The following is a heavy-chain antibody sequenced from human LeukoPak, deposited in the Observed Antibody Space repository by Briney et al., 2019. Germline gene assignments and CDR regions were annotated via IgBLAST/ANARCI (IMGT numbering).Heavy chain of an antibody. D-gene: IGHD3-22*01. J-gene: IGHJ3*02. CDR2: ISAYNGNT. V-gene: IGHV1-18*01. Sequence: EASVKVSCKASGYTFTSYGISWVRQAPGQGLEWMGWISAYNGNTNYAQKLQGRVTMTTDTSTSTAYMELRSLRSDDTAVYYCARDFVPSFRYDSSGQSAFDIWGQGTMVTVSS. CDR3: ARDFVPSFRYDSSGQSAFDI. CDR1: GYTFTSYG.